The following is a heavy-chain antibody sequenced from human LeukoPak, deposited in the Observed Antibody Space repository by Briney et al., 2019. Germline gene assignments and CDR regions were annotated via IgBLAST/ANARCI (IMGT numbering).Heavy chain of an antibody. D-gene: IGHD2-8*01. CDR3: ARVWPCANGVCPDVFEY. CDR1: GYTFTGYY. Sequence: ASVKVSCKASGYTFTGYYMHWVRQAPGQGLEWMGWINPNSGDTYYAQNFQGRVTMTRDTSISSAYMELSSLRSDDTAVYYCARVWPCANGVCPDVFEYWGQGTLVTVSS. J-gene: IGHJ4*02. V-gene: IGHV1-2*02. CDR2: INPNSGDT.